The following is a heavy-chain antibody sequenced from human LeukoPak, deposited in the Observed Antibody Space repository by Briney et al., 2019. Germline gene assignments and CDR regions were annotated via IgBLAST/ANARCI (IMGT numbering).Heavy chain of an antibody. J-gene: IGHJ4*02. V-gene: IGHV5-51*01. CDR2: VYPGDSDV. CDR1: GSSFTRYW. D-gene: IGHD3-10*01. Sequence: PGASLQISCQGSGSSFTRYWIGWVRPLPGKRLEGMGAVYPGDSDVRYGPSFQGQVTISVDTSINTAYLQWSSLKASDTAIYYCARRGVTSSPLDYWGQGTLVTVSS. CDR3: ARRGVTSSPLDY.